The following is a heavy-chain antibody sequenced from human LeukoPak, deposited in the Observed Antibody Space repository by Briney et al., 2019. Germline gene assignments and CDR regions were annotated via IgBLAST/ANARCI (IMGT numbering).Heavy chain of an antibody. J-gene: IGHJ4*02. V-gene: IGHV1-2*02. CDR1: GYTFTGYY. Sequence: ASVKVSCKASGYTFTGYYMHWVRQAPGQGLEWMGWINPNSGGTNYAQKFQGRVTMTRDTSISTAYMELSRLRSDDMAVYYCARTATVTDRGAFGYWGQGTLVTVSS. CDR2: INPNSGGT. D-gene: IGHD4-17*01. CDR3: ARTATVTDRGAFGY.